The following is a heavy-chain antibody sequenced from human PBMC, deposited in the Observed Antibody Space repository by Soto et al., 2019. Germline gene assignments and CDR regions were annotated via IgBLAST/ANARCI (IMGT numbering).Heavy chain of an antibody. V-gene: IGHV1-18*01. CDR2: ISAYNGNT. J-gene: IGHJ4*02. CDR1: GYTFTSYG. Sequence: ASVKVSCKASGYTFTSYGISWVRQAPGQGLEWMGWISAYNGNTNYAQKLQGRVTMTTDTSTSTAYMELRSLRSDDTAVYYCARTNLYYDSSGYLSDYWGQGTLVTVSS. CDR3: ARTNLYYDSSGYLSDY. D-gene: IGHD3-22*01.